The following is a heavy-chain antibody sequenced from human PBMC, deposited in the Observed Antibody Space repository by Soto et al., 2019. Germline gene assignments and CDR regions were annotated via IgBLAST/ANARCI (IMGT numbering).Heavy chain of an antibody. CDR1: GYSCTSYW. D-gene: IGHD3-3*01. V-gene: IGHV5-51*01. J-gene: IGHJ6*02. CDR3: ARHIPSVTYYDFWSGYYNYYYYGMDV. Sequence: GESLKNSCKGSGYSCTSYWIVLVRQMPGKGLEWMGIIYPGDSDTRYSPSFQGQVTISADKSISTAYLQWSSLKASDTAMYYCARHIPSVTYYDFWSGYYNYYYYGMDVWGQGTTVTVSS. CDR2: IYPGDSDT.